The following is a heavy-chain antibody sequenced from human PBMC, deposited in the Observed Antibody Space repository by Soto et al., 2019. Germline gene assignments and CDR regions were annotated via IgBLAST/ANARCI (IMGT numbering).Heavy chain of an antibody. J-gene: IGHJ4*02. V-gene: IGHV3-30*18. CDR3: AKDRELHFDY. CDR1: GFTFSTFG. Sequence: TGGSLRLSCAASGFTFSTFGMHWVRQAPGKGLEWVAFISYDGSNKYYADSVKGRFTISRDNSKNTLFLQMNSLKPEDTAVYYCAKDRELHFDYWGQGTLVTVSS. D-gene: IGHD1-26*01. CDR2: ISYDGSNK.